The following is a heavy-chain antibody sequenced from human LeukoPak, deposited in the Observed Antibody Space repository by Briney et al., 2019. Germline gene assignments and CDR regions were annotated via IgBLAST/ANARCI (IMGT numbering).Heavy chain of an antibody. V-gene: IGHV1-8*01. D-gene: IGHD3-10*01. CDR2: MNPNSGNT. J-gene: IGHJ4*02. CDR1: GYTFTSYD. Sequence: ASVKVSCKASGYTFTSYDINWVRQATGQGVEWMGWMNPNSGNTGYAQKFQGRVTMTRNASISTAYMELSSLRSEDTAVYYCARVAWFGELLFNYWGQGTLVTVSS. CDR3: ARVAWFGELLFNY.